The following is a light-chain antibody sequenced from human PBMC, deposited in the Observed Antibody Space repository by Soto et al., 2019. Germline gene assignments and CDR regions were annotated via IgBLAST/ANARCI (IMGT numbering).Light chain of an antibody. Sequence: DIQMTQSPSTLSASVGDRVTITCRASQNINSWLAWYQQKPGKAPELLIYKASNLQSGVPSRFSGSGSGTEFTLTISSLQPDDFATYYCQQYESYWTFGQGTKLEIK. CDR3: QQYESYWT. V-gene: IGKV1-5*03. J-gene: IGKJ1*01. CDR2: KAS. CDR1: QNINSW.